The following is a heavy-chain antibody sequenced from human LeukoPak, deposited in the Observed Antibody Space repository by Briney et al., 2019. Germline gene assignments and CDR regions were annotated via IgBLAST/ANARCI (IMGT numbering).Heavy chain of an antibody. D-gene: IGHD3-22*01. CDR1: GGSISGYY. J-gene: IGHJ4*02. CDR3: ARYDSGGAALEV. V-gene: IGHV4-59*01. Sequence: PSETLSLTCTVSGGSISGYYWGWIRQPPGKGLEWIGYIYYSGKSKYSPSLKSRVTMSVDTSKNQFSLRLTSVTAADTAVYYCARYDSGGAALEVWGQGTLVTVSS. CDR2: IYYSGKS.